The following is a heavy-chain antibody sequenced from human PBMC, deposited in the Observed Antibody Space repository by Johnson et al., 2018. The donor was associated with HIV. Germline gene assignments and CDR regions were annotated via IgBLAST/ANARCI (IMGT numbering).Heavy chain of an antibody. D-gene: IGHD5-24*01. CDR1: GFTFSACA. CDR3: ARDGPWLQSQRDAFDI. V-gene: IGHV3-23*04. J-gene: IGHJ3*02. CDR2: ISGSARST. Sequence: VQLVESGGVVVQPGGSLRLSCAASGFTFSACAMSWVRQAPGKGLEWVSAISGSARSTYYADSVRGRFTISTDNSKKTLFLQMNSLRVEDTAVYYCARDGPWLQSQRDAFDIWGQGTMVTVSS.